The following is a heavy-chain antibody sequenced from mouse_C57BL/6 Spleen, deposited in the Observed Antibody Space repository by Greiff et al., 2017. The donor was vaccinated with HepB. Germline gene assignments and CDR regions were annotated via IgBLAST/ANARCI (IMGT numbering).Heavy chain of an antibody. CDR3: ARGISLDY. Sequence: ESGPGLVKPSQSLSLTCSVPGYSITSGYYWNWIRQFPGNKLEWMGYISYDGSNNYNPALKNRIAITRDTSKNQFFLKLNSVTTEDTATYYCARGISLDYWGQGTTLTVSS. CDR2: ISYDGSN. J-gene: IGHJ2*01. V-gene: IGHV3-6*01. CDR1: GYSITSGYY.